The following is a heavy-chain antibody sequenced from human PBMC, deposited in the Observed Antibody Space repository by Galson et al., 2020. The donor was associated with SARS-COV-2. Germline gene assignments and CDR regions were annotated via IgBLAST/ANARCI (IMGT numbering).Heavy chain of an antibody. J-gene: IGHJ4*02. CDR1: GFTFSSYG. Sequence: QLGESLKISCAASGFTFSSYGMHWVRQAPGKGLEWVAVISYDGSNKYYADSVKGRFTISRDNSKNTLYLQMNSLRAEDTAVYYCAKRGYSYGFRIEHLDYWGQGTLVTVSS. CDR2: ISYDGSNK. CDR3: AKRGYSYGFRIEHLDY. D-gene: IGHD5-18*01. V-gene: IGHV3-30*18.